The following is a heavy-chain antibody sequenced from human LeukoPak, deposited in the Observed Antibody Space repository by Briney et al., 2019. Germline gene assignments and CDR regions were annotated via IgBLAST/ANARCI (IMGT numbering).Heavy chain of an antibody. V-gene: IGHV4-39*01. CDR2: IYFGGTT. J-gene: IGHJ4*02. Sequence: SETLSLTCTVSGGSISSSSYYWGWIRQLPGKGLEWIGSIYFGGTTYYNPSLKSRITLSVDTSKNQFSLKLSSVTAADTAVYYCTRHEKSGNSGRPAQIDSWGQGTLVTVSS. CDR3: TRHEKSGNSGRPAQIDS. D-gene: IGHD4-23*01. CDR1: GGSISSSSYY.